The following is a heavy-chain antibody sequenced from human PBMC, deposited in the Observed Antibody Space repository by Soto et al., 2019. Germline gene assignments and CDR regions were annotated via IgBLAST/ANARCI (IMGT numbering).Heavy chain of an antibody. CDR2: INHSGST. Sequence: PSETLSLTCAVYGGSFSGYYWSWIRQPPGKGLEWIGEINHSGSTNYNPSLKSRVTISVDTSKNQFSLKLSSVTAADTAVYYCARGQVLRFLEWTHPHYYYGMDAWGQGTTVTVSS. J-gene: IGHJ6*02. CDR3: ARGQVLRFLEWTHPHYYYGMDA. D-gene: IGHD3-3*01. CDR1: GGSFSGYY. V-gene: IGHV4-34*01.